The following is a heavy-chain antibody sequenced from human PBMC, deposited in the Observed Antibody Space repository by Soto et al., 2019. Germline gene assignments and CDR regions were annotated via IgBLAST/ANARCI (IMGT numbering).Heavy chain of an antibody. CDR1: GFTFSSYS. CDR2: ISSSSSTI. D-gene: IGHD2-2*01. V-gene: IGHV3-48*02. J-gene: IGHJ6*02. Sequence: GGSLRLSCAASGFTFSSYSMNWVRQAPGKGLEWVSYISSSSSTIYYADSVKGRFTISRDNAKNSLYLQMNSLRDEDTAVCYCATRYCSSTSCPIAYYYYGMDVWGQGTTVTVSS. CDR3: ATRYCSSTSCPIAYYYYGMDV.